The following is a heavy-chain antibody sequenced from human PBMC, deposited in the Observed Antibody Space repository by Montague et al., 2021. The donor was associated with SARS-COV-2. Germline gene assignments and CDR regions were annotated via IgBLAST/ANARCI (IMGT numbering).Heavy chain of an antibody. CDR2: IYYGGST. CDR1: GGSISNYY. D-gene: IGHD3-22*01. V-gene: IGHV4-59*01. Sequence: SETLSLTCTVSGGSISNYYWSWIRQPPGRGLEWIGYIYYGGSTDYSPSLKSRVTISLDTSKNQFSLKVTSVTAAVTAVYYCARGGGYYNYGLDVWGPGTTVTVSS. J-gene: IGHJ6*02. CDR3: ARGGGYYNYGLDV.